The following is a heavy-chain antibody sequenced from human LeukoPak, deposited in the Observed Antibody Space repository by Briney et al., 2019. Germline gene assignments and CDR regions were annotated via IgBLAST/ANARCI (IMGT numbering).Heavy chain of an antibody. D-gene: IGHD3-22*01. J-gene: IGHJ4*02. V-gene: IGHV3-23*01. CDR1: GFTFSSYA. CDR3: ARDPHYDSSGYLDY. Sequence: GGSLRLSCAASGFTFSSYAMSWVRQAPGKGLEWVSTISGSGASTYYADSVKGRFTISRDNSKNTLYLQMNSLRAEDTAVYYCARDPHYDSSGYLDYWGQGTLVTVSS. CDR2: ISGSGAST.